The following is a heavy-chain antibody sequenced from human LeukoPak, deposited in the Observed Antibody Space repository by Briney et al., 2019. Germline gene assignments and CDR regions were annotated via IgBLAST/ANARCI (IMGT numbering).Heavy chain of an antibody. Sequence: SETLSLTCTVSGGSISGYYWNWIRQPPGKGLEWIGYINYSGSTNYNPSLKSRVTISVDTSKNQFSLKLSSVAAADTAVYYCARGRIEAAGILDYWGQGTLVTVSS. V-gene: IGHV4-59*08. J-gene: IGHJ4*02. CDR2: INYSGST. CDR3: ARGRIEAAGILDY. CDR1: GGSISGYY. D-gene: IGHD6-13*01.